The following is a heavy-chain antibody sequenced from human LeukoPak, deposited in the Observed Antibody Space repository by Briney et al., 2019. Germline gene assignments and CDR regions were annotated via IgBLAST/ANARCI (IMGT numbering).Heavy chain of an antibody. CDR2: IYHSGST. CDR1: GGSISSRNW. CDR3: ARAGIAVADDAFDI. D-gene: IGHD6-19*01. Sequence: PSETLSLTCAVSGGSISSRNWWSWVRQPPGKGLEWIGEIYHSGSTNYNPSLKSRVTISLDKSKNQFSLKLSSVTAADTAVYYCARAGIAVADDAFDIWGQGTMVTVSS. J-gene: IGHJ3*02. V-gene: IGHV4-4*02.